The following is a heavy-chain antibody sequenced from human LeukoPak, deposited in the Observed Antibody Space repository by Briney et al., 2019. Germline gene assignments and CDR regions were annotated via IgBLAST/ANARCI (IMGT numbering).Heavy chain of an antibody. CDR2: MNPNSGNT. Sequence: ASVKVSCKASGYTFTSYDINWVRQATGQGLEWMGWMNPNSGNTGYAQKFQGRVTMTRNTSISTTYMGLSSLRSEDTAVYYCARGLPSRAAAGRGDYWGQGTLVTVSS. V-gene: IGHV1-8*01. D-gene: IGHD6-13*01. CDR1: GYTFTSYD. CDR3: ARGLPSRAAAGRGDY. J-gene: IGHJ4*02.